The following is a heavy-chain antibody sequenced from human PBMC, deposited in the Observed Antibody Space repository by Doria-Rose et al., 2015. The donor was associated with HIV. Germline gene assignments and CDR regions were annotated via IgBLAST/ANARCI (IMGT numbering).Heavy chain of an antibody. J-gene: IGHJ4*02. CDR2: IKQDGSEK. Sequence: ASGFTFSSYWMSWVRQAPGKGLEWVANIKQDGSEKYYVDSVKGRFTISRDNAKNSLNLQMNSLRAEDTAVYYCARNLLEYYYDSSGFDFWGQGTLVTVSS. CDR1: GFTFSSYW. CDR3: ARNLLEYYYDSSGFDF. D-gene: IGHD3-22*01. V-gene: IGHV3-7*01.